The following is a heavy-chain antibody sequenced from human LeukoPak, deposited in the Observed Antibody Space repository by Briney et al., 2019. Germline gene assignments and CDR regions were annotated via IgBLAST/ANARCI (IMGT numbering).Heavy chain of an antibody. V-gene: IGHV3-74*01. J-gene: IGHJ4*02. CDR1: GFTFSTYW. D-gene: IGHD3-3*01. CDR3: ARVRYGDYTG. Sequence: PGGSLRLSCAASGFTFSTYWMHWVRQAPGKGLVWVARLSSDGTTTTYAESVKGRFTISRDNVRNTLYLQMHRLRVEDTAVYHCARVRYGDYTGWGQGTLVSVFS. CDR2: LSSDGTTT.